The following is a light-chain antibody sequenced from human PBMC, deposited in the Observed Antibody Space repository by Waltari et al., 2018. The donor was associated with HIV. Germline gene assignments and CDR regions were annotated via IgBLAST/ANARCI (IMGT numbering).Light chain of an antibody. V-gene: IGKV3-15*01. CDR3: QQYEKWPPLT. CDR2: SVS. CDR1: QSVGNN. J-gene: IGKJ4*01. Sequence: VMTQSPVTLSASLGERVTLSCRASQSVGNNLAWYQQRPGQAPGVLIYSVSTRAAGVPARFSGSGSGTDFTLTISSLQSEDYAVYFCQQYEKWPPLTFGGGTKV.